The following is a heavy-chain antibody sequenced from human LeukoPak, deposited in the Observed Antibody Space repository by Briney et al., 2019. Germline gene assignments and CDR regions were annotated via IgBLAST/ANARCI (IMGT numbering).Heavy chain of an antibody. D-gene: IGHD6-13*01. CDR1: GFTFGDYA. J-gene: IGHJ4*02. CDR2: IRSKAYGGIT. CDR3: TSEIAAAGDPVDY. V-gene: IGHV3-49*03. Sequence: GGSLRLSCTASGFTFGDYAMSWFRQAPGKGLEWVGFIRSKAYGGITEYAASVKGRFTISRDDSKSIAYLQMNGLKTEDTAVYYCTSEIAAAGDPVDYWGQGTLVTVSS.